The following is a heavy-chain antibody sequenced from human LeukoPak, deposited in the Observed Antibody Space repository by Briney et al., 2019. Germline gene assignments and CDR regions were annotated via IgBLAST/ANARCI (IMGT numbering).Heavy chain of an antibody. V-gene: IGHV4-39*07. CDR2: IFYSGST. CDR1: GGSISTSSYY. D-gene: IGHD6-13*01. CDR3: ARGASSRFEY. Sequence: PSETLSLTCTVSGGSISTSSYYWGWVRQPPGKGLEWIGNIFYSGSTYYSPSLKSRVTISLDTSRNQFSLKLSSVTAADTAVYYCARGASSRFEYWGQGTLVTVSS. J-gene: IGHJ4*02.